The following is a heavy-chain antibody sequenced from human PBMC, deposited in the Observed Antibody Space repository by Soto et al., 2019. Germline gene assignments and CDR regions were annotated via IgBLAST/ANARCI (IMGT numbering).Heavy chain of an antibody. CDR1: GFTFSSYA. V-gene: IGHV3-23*01. J-gene: IGHJ3*02. Sequence: GGSLRLSCAASGFTFSSYAMSWVRQAPGKGLEWVSAISGSGGSTYYADSVKGRFTISRDNSKNTLYLQMNSLRAEDTAVYYCAKKKMGGSGSYERGPGAFDIWGQGTMVTVSS. CDR2: ISGSGGST. D-gene: IGHD3-10*01. CDR3: AKKKMGGSGSYERGPGAFDI.